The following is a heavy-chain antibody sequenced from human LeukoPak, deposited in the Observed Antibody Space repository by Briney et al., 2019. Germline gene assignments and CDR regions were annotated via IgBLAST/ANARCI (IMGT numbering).Heavy chain of an antibody. J-gene: IGHJ4*02. CDR2: INPNSGGT. V-gene: IGHV1-2*02. D-gene: IGHD2-2*01. CDR1: GYTFTGYY. CDR3: ARDLQVVPAAILYY. Sequence: ASVKVSCKASGYTFTGYYMHWVRQAPGQGLEWMGWINPNSGGTNYAQKFQGRVTMTGDTSISTAYMELSRLRSDDTAVYYCARDLQVVPAAILYYWGQGTLVTVSS.